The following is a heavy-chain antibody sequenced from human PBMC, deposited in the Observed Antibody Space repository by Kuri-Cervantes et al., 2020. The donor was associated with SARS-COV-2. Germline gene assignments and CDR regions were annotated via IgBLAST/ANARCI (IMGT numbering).Heavy chain of an antibody. V-gene: IGHV3-33*01. D-gene: IGHD2-2*01. CDR1: GFTFTTFG. Sequence: GESLKISCAASGFTFTTFGMYWVRQPPGKGLEWVAVVWYDGTTKHYSDSVRGRFTISRDNSKNTLSLQMESLRVEDTAVYYCAREIVVVPTTVRGSYHYYAMDVWGRGTTVTVSS. CDR3: AREIVVVPTTVRGSYHYYAMDV. J-gene: IGHJ6*02. CDR2: VWYDGTTK.